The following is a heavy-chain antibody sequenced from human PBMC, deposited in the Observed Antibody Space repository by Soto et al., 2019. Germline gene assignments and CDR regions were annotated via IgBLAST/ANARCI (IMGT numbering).Heavy chain of an antibody. J-gene: IGHJ5*02. CDR1: GGSISTSY. CDR3: ARHPISYSDVLTGQIVYPEFNCIDP. D-gene: IGHD3-9*01. Sequence: QVQLQESGPGLVKPSETLSLTCNVSGGSISTSYWTWIRQPPGKGLEWIGYIYHTGSTHYNPSLRSRVPMSVDTSKNQFSLRLSSVTAADTAVYYCARHPISYSDVLTGQIVYPEFNCIDPWGQGTLVTVSS. V-gene: IGHV4-59*08. CDR2: IYHTGST.